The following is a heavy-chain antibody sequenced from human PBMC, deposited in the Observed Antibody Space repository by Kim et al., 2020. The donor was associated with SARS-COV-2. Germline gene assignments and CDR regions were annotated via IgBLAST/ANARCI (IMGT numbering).Heavy chain of an antibody. V-gene: IGHV4-59*01. CDR2: IYYSGST. CDR1: GGSISSYY. D-gene: IGHD2-15*01. CDR3: ARDRGSGGSCYDY. Sequence: SETLSLTCTVSGGSISSYYWSWIRQPPGKGLEWIGYIYYSGSTNYNPSLKSRVTISVDTSKNQFSLKLSSVTAADTAVYYCARDRGSGGSCYDYWGQGTL. J-gene: IGHJ4*02.